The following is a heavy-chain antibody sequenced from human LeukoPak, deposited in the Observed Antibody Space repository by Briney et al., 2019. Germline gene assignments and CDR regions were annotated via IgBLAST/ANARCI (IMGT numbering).Heavy chain of an antibody. CDR1: GFTFSSYA. V-gene: IGHV3-23*01. CDR3: AKVGEWAYYFDY. D-gene: IGHD1-26*01. CDR2: ISGSGGST. Sequence: PGGSLRLSCAASGFTFSSYAMSWVRQAPGKGLEWVSAISGSGGSTYYADSVKGRFTISRDNSNNTLYLQMNSLRAEDTAVYYCAKVGEWAYYFDYWGQGTLVTVSS. J-gene: IGHJ4*02.